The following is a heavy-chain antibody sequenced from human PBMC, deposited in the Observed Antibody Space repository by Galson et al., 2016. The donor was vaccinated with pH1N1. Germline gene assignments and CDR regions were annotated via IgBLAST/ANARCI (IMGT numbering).Heavy chain of an antibody. CDR3: ARESCGGSCYYYYYSYGMDV. Sequence: TLSLPCSVSGDSVSSGDYYWSWIRQSPGRGLEWIGCISGSGRTYYNPSLKSRLTISLDTSKNQFSLRLASVTATDTAVYYCARESCGGSCYYYYYSYGMDVWGQGATVIVSS. V-gene: IGHV4-30-4*01. CDR1: GDSVSSGDYY. D-gene: IGHD2-15*01. J-gene: IGHJ6*02. CDR2: ISGSGRT.